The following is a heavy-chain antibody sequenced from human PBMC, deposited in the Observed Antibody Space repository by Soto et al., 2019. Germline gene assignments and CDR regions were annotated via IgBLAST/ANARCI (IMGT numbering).Heavy chain of an antibody. CDR3: AACGGDCYSYYYGMDV. CDR1: GFTFTSSA. V-gene: IGHV1-58*01. J-gene: IGHJ6*02. CDR2: IVVGSGNT. D-gene: IGHD2-21*02. Sequence: ASVKVSCKASGFTFTSSAVQWVRQARGQRPEWIGWIVVGSGNTNYAQKFQERVTITRDMSTSTAYMELSSLRSEDTAVYYCAACGGDCYSYYYGMDVWGQGTTVTVSS.